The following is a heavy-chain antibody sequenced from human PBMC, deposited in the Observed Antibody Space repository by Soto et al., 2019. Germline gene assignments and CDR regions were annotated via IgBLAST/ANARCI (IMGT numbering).Heavy chain of an antibody. D-gene: IGHD3-22*01. CDR2: ISADNGNT. CDR1: GYSFNNYL. J-gene: IGHJ1*01. V-gene: IGHV1-18*01. CDR3: ATVYYDSSGFYHEDH. Sequence: QVKLVQSGAEVKKPGASVMVSCQASGYSFNNYLISWVRQAPGQGPEWVGWISADNGNTNYGQKFLGRVTMTTVTSTRSACMDLCSLRSADTAVYYCATVYYDSSGFYHEDHWGQGTLVTVSS.